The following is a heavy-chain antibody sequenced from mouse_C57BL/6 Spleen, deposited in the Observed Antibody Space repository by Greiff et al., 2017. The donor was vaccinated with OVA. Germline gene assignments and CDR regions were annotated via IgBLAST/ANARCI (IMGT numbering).Heavy chain of an antibody. Sequence: VQLKESGGGLVKPGGSLKLSCAASGFTFSDYGMHWVRQAPEKGLEWVAYISSGSSTIYYADTVKGRFTISRDNAKNTLFLQMTSLRSEDTAMYYCATTTVVAPYWYFDVWGTGTTVTVSS. CDR2: ISSGSSTI. CDR3: ATTTVVAPYWYFDV. V-gene: IGHV5-17*01. CDR1: GFTFSDYG. J-gene: IGHJ1*03. D-gene: IGHD1-1*01.